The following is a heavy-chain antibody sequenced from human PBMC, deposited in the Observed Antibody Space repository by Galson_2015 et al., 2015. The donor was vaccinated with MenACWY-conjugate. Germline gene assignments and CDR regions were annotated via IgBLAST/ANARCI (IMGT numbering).Heavy chain of an antibody. D-gene: IGHD1-26*01. CDR1: GFTFNSYS. CDR2: ISSSSTI. V-gene: IGHV3-48*04. J-gene: IGHJ4*02. Sequence: SLRLSCAASGFTFNSYSMNWVRQAPGKGLEWVSYISSSSTIYYADSVKGRFTISRDNAKNSLYLQMNSLRAEDTAVYYCARDARVGETLTPGHWGQGSLVTVSS. CDR3: ARDARVGETLTPGH.